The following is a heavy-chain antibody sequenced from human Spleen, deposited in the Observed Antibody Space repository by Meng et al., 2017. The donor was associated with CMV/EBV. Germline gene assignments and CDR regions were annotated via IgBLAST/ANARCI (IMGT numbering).Heavy chain of an antibody. V-gene: IGHV3-21*04. CDR2: ISSSSSYI. CDR1: GFTFSSYS. Sequence: GRSLRLSCAASGFTFSSYSMNWVRQAPGKGLEWVSSISSSSSYIYYADSVKGRFTISRDNAKNSLYLQMNSLRAEDTAMYYCAGPDDMGSSPHDPFDMWGQGTMVTVSS. D-gene: IGHD1-1*01. J-gene: IGHJ3*02. CDR3: AGPDDMGSSPHDPFDM.